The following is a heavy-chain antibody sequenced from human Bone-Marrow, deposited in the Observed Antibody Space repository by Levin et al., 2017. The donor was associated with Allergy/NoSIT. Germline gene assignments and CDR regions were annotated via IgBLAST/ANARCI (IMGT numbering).Heavy chain of an antibody. Sequence: ASVKVSCKASGYTFTSYDINWVRQATGQGLEWMGWMNPNSGNTGYAQKFQGRVTMTRNTSISTAYMELSSLRSEDTAVYYCARGVRNCSGGSCYFTLMSRDYYFDYWGQGTLVTVSS. J-gene: IGHJ4*02. CDR1: GYTFTSYD. CDR3: ARGVRNCSGGSCYFTLMSRDYYFDY. CDR2: MNPNSGNT. D-gene: IGHD2-15*01. V-gene: IGHV1-8*01.